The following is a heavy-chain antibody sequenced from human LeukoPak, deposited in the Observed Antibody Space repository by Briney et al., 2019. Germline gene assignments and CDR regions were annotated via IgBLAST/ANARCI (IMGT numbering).Heavy chain of an antibody. V-gene: IGHV4-61*02. CDR3: ARETRITMIVFDY. J-gene: IGHJ4*02. Sequence: SQTLSLTCTVSGGSISSGSYYWRWIRQPAGKGLEWIGRIYTSGSTNYNPSLKSRVTMSVDTSKNQFSLKLSSVTAADTAVYYCARETRITMIVFDYWGQGTLVTVSS. CDR1: GGSISSGSYY. D-gene: IGHD3-22*01. CDR2: IYTSGST.